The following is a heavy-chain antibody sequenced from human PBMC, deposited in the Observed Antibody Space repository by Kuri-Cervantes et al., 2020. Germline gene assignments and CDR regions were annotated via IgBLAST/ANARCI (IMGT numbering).Heavy chain of an antibody. CDR1: GFTFSTYW. D-gene: IGHD6-13*01. CDR3: ARGGYSSSWYGDAFDI. CDR2: INSDGSST. J-gene: IGHJ3*02. Sequence: GGSLRLSCAASGFTFSTYWMHWFRQVPGKGLVWVSRINSDGSSTSYADSVKGRFTISRDNAKNTLYLQMNSLRAEDTAVYYCARGGYSSSWYGDAFDICGQGTMVTVSS. V-gene: IGHV3-74*01.